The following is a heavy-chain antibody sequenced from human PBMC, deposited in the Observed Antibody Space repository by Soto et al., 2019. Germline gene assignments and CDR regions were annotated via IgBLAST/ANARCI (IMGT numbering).Heavy chain of an antibody. D-gene: IGHD3-22*01. CDR2: IYYSGST. Sequence: SETLSLTCTVSGGSVSSGSYYWSWIRQPPGKGLEWIGYIYYSGSTNYNPSLKSRVTISVDTSKNTLYLQMNSLRAEDTAVYYCASERDTMIVVASPQFDYWGQGTLVTVSS. CDR1: GGSVSSGSYY. V-gene: IGHV4-61*01. CDR3: ASERDTMIVVASPQFDY. J-gene: IGHJ4*02.